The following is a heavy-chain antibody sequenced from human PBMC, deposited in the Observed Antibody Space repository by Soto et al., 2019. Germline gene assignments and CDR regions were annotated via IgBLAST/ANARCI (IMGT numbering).Heavy chain of an antibody. V-gene: IGHV3-30*03. D-gene: IGHD5-18*01. Sequence: QVQLVASGGGVVQPGRSLRLSCAASGFTFSSYGMHWVRQAPGKGREVVAVISYDGSNKYYAESVKGRFTISRDNSKNTLYLQMNSLRAADTAVYYCASGYSYHHYWGQGTLVTVSS. CDR1: GFTFSSYG. J-gene: IGHJ4*02. CDR2: ISYDGSNK. CDR3: ASGYSYHHY.